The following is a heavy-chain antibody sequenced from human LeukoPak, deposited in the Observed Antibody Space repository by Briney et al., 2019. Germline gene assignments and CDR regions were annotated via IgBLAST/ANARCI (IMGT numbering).Heavy chain of an antibody. V-gene: IGHV4-61*01. CDR2: IYYSGST. CDR3: ARDRGVVAITDGFYGMDV. D-gene: IGHD3-22*01. Sequence: PSETLSLTCTVSGGSVSSGSNYWSWIRQPPGKRLEWIGYIYYSGSTNYNPSLKSRVTISVDTSKNQFSLKLSSVTAADTAVYYCARDRGVVAITDGFYGMDVWGQGTTVTVSS. J-gene: IGHJ6*02. CDR1: GGSVSSGSNY.